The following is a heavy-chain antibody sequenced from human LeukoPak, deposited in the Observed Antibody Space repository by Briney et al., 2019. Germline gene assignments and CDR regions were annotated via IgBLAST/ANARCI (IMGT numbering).Heavy chain of an antibody. V-gene: IGHV1-3*03. Sequence: ASVKVSCKASGYTFTSYGISWVRQAPGQRLEWMGWINAGNGNTKYSQEFQGRVTITRDTSASTAYMELSSLRSEDMAVYYCARELPYYGGNSRWFDPWGQGTLVTVSS. CDR2: INAGNGNT. D-gene: IGHD4-23*01. J-gene: IGHJ5*02. CDR1: GYTFTSYG. CDR3: ARELPYYGGNSRWFDP.